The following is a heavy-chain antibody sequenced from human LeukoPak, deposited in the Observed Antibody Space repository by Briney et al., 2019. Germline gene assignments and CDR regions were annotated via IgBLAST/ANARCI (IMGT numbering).Heavy chain of an antibody. J-gene: IGHJ6*02. CDR2: INWNGGST. CDR1: GFNFGDYT. Sequence: GGSLRLSCTASGFNFGDYTMHWVRQAPGKGLEWVSGINWNGGSTGYADSVKGRFTISRDNAKNSLYLQMNSLRVEDTALYHCARDSTEHYFYGMDVWGQGTTVTVSS. D-gene: IGHD3-3*02. V-gene: IGHV3-20*01. CDR3: ARDSTEHYFYGMDV.